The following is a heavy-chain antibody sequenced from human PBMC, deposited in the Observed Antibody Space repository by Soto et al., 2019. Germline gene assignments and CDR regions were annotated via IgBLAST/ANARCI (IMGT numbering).Heavy chain of an antibody. CDR2: IYYSGST. J-gene: IGHJ5*02. CDR3: ARAPHVYNWFDP. CDR1: GGSISSGGYY. Sequence: PSETLSLTCTVSGGSISSGGYYWSWIRQHPGKGLEWIGYIYYSGSTYYNPSLKSRVTISVDTSKNQFSLKLSSVTAADTAVYYCARAPHVYNWFDPWGQGTLVTVSS. V-gene: IGHV4-31*03.